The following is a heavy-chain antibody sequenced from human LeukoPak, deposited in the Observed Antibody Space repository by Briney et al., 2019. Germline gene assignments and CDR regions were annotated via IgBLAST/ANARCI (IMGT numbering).Heavy chain of an antibody. Sequence: ASVNASCKASGYTFTSYYMHWVRQAPGQGLEWMGLINPSGGSTSYAQKFQGRVTMTRDTSTGTVYMELSSLRSEDTAVYYCANHAMVRGVTTFDYWGQGTLVTVSS. V-gene: IGHV1-46*03. CDR2: INPSGGST. J-gene: IGHJ4*02. D-gene: IGHD3-10*01. CDR3: ANHAMVRGVTTFDY. CDR1: GYTFTSYY.